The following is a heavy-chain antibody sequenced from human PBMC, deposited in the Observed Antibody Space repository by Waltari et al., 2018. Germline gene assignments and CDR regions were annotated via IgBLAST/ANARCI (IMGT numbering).Heavy chain of an antibody. V-gene: IGHV4-39*01. D-gene: IGHD5-12*01. CDR3: ASHWKRNGYRFDP. Sequence: QLQLQESGPGLMKPSETLSLTCTVSGGSISRSSYYWGWIRQSPGKGLEWIASIYYTGTTYYNPTLESRVTISGDTSKNQFSLRLSSVTAADTAVYYCASHWKRNGYRFDPWGQGTLVTVSS. CDR1: GGSISRSSYY. CDR2: IYYTGTT. J-gene: IGHJ5*02.